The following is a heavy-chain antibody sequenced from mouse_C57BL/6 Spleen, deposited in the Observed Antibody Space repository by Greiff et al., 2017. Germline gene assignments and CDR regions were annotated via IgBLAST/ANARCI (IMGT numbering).Heavy chain of an antibody. Sequence: QVQLQQPGAELVQPGASVKMSCKASGYTFTSYWITWVKQRPGQGLEWIGDIYPGSGSTNYNEKFKSKATLTVDTSSSTAYMQLSSLTSEDSAVXYCARGGDDYPVDYWGQGTTLTVSS. D-gene: IGHD2-4*01. J-gene: IGHJ2*01. CDR2: IYPGSGST. V-gene: IGHV1-55*01. CDR1: GYTFTSYW. CDR3: ARGGDDYPVDY.